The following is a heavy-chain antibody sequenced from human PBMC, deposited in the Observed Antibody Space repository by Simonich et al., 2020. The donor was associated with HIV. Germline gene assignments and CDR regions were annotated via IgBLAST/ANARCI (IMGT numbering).Heavy chain of an antibody. Sequence: QVQLQQWGAGLLKPSVTLSLTCAVYGGSFSGYYWSWIRLPPGKGLEWIANINNSGSIYYNPSLKSRFTIAVDTSKSQFSLKVSSVTAADTAVYYCARNGIAARPDTSEVDYWGQGTLVTVSS. J-gene: IGHJ4*02. CDR1: GGSFSGYY. CDR3: ARNGIAARPDTSEVDY. V-gene: IGHV4-34*01. D-gene: IGHD6-6*01. CDR2: INNSGSI.